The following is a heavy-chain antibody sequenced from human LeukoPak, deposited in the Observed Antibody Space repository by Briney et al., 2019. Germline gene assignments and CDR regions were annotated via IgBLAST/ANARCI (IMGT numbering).Heavy chain of an antibody. J-gene: IGHJ4*02. CDR1: GFTFSSFW. CDR2: IKQDGTEK. V-gene: IGHV3-7*03. D-gene: IGHD5-18*01. CDR3: ASGIHLWPNFDY. Sequence: PGGSLRLSCAASGFTFSSFWMSWVRQAPGKGLEWVANIKQDGTEKYYVDSVKGRFTISRDNAKNSLYLQLNSLRAEDTAVYYCASGIHLWPNFDYWGQGTLVTLSS.